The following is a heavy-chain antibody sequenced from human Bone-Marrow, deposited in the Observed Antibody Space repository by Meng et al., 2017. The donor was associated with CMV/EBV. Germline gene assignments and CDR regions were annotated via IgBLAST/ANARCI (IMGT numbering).Heavy chain of an antibody. V-gene: IGHV1-46*01. D-gene: IGHD2-2*01. J-gene: IGHJ4*02. CDR3: ARVSTSYTIHEVVVVVPPDY. CDR2: INPSGGST. Sequence: ASVKVSCKASGYTFTSYYMHWVRQAPGQGLEWMGIINPSGGSTSYAQKFQGRVTMTRDTSTSTVYMEMSSLRSDDTAVYYCARVSTSYTIHEVVVVVPPDYWGQGTPVTVSS. CDR1: GYTFTSYY.